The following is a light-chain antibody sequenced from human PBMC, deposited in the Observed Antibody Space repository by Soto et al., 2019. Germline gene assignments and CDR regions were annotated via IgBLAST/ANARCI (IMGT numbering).Light chain of an antibody. V-gene: IGKV3-11*01. CDR2: DAS. CDR3: QHRANWPLT. CDR1: QSVSSY. Sequence: EIVLTQSPATLSLSPGERATLSCRASQSVSSYLAWYQQKPGQAPRLLIYDASNRATGIPARFSGAGSGTDFTLTISSLEPEDFAVYYCQHRANWPLTFGGGTKVQIK. J-gene: IGKJ4*01.